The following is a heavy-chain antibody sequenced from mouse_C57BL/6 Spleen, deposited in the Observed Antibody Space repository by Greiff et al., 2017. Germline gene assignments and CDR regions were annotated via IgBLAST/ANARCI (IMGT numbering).Heavy chain of an antibody. Sequence: EVKLVESGGGLVKPGGSLKLSCAASGFTFSSYAMSWVRQTPEKRLEWVATISDGGSYTYYPDNVKGRFTISRDNAKNNLYLQMSHLKSEDTAMYYCARDSSGLPWFAYWGQGTLVTVSA. V-gene: IGHV5-4*01. CDR1: GFTFSSYA. CDR2: ISDGGSYT. CDR3: ARDSSGLPWFAY. J-gene: IGHJ3*01. D-gene: IGHD3-2*02.